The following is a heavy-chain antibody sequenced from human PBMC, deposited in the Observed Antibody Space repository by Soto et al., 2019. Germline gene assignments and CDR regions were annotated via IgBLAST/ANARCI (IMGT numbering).Heavy chain of an antibody. CDR1: GGTFSSYA. CDR3: ARSRGYDFWSGYYTLLNYYYYGMDV. Sequence: ASVKVSCKASGGTFSSYAISWVRQAPGQGLEWMGGIIPIFGTANYAQKFQGRVTITADESTSTAYMELSSLRSEDTAVYYCARSRGYDFWSGYYTLLNYYYYGMDVWGQGTTVTVSS. CDR2: IIPIFGTA. V-gene: IGHV1-69*13. D-gene: IGHD3-3*01. J-gene: IGHJ6*02.